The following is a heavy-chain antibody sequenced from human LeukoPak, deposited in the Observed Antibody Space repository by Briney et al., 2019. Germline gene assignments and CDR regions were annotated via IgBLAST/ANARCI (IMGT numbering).Heavy chain of an antibody. J-gene: IGHJ4*02. Sequence: SESLSLTCTVSGGSISSYYWSWIRQPPGKGLEWIGYIYYSGSTNYNPSLKSRVTISVDTSKNQFSLKLSSVTAADTAVYYCARGYCSGGSCYSYYFDYWGQGTLVTVSS. D-gene: IGHD2-15*01. CDR3: ARGYCSGGSCYSYYFDY. V-gene: IGHV4-59*01. CDR1: GGSISSYY. CDR2: IYYSGST.